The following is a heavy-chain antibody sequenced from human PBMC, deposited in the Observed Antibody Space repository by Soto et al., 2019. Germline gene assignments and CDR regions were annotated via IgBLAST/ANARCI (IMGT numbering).Heavy chain of an antibody. J-gene: IGHJ6*02. V-gene: IGHV4-34*01. CDR3: ARGPCNSGYETGAGFYYYYNGMDV. CDR2: INHSGTT. CDR1: GGSFTAYY. D-gene: IGHD5-12*01. Sequence: SETLSLTCGVYGGSFTAYYWRWIRQPPGKGLEYIGEINHSGTTNYSPSLKSRVSISIDTSKNHFSLNLSSVTAADTAVYYCARGPCNSGYETGAGFYYYYNGMDVWGQGTTVTVS.